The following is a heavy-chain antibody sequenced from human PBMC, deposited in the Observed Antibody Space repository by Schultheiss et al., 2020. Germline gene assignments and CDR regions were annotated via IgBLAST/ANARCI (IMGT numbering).Heavy chain of an antibody. CDR1: GGSISNDYHY. CDR3: ARVGVGATDY. CDR2: IYYSGST. V-gene: IGHV4-61*01. J-gene: IGHJ4*02. D-gene: IGHD1-26*01. Sequence: SETLSLTCTVSGGSISNDYHYWSWVRQTPGKGLEWIGYIYYSGSTNYNPSLKSRVTMSVDTSKNQFSLKLSSVTAADTAVYYCARVGVGATDYWGQGTLVTVSS.